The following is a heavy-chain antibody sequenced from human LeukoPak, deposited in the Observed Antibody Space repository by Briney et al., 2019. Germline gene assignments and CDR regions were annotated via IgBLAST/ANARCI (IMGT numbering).Heavy chain of an antibody. CDR3: ARRVFYGNYRHFDY. CDR1: GGSISSYY. Sequence: SETLSLTCTVSGGSISSYYWGWIRQSPGKGLEWIGSIYYSGSTHYNPSLKGRVTISMDTPKNQFSLKLSSVTATDTAVYYCARRVFYGNYRHFDYWGQGTLVTVSS. CDR2: IYYSGST. V-gene: IGHV4-39*01. J-gene: IGHJ4*02. D-gene: IGHD4-17*01.